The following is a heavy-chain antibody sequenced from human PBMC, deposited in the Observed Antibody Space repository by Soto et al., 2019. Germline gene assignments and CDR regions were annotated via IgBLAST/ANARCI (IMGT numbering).Heavy chain of an antibody. CDR1: GGSISSYY. V-gene: IGHV4-59*08. D-gene: IGHD4-17*01. Sequence: PEETLSLTCTVSGGSISSYYWRWIRQPPGKGLEWIGYIYYSGSTNYNPSLKSRVTISVDTSKNQFSLKLSSVTAADTAVYYCARRYGATLDYWGQGTLVTVSP. CDR3: ARRYGATLDY. J-gene: IGHJ4*02. CDR2: IYYSGST.